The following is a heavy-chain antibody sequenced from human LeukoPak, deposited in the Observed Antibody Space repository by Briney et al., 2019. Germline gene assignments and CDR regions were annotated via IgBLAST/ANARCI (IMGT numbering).Heavy chain of an antibody. CDR3: ASNAAGGYSGYDLGGAFDI. CDR2: ISYDGSNK. V-gene: IGHV3-30-3*01. Sequence: GGSLRLSCAASGFTFSSYAMHWVRQAPGKGLEWVAVISYDGSNKYYADSVKGRFTISRDNSKDTLYLQMNSLRAEDTAVYYCASNAAGGYSGYDLGGAFDIWGQGTMVTVSS. D-gene: IGHD5-12*01. CDR1: GFTFSSYA. J-gene: IGHJ3*02.